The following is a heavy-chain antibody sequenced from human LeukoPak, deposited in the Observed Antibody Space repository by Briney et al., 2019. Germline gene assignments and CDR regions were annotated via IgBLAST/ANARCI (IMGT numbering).Heavy chain of an antibody. CDR1: GYNFVSYG. D-gene: IGHD3-3*01. Sequence: GASVKVSCKASGYNFVSYGIDWVRQAPGQGLEWLGWISPYSGTTIYAQNLQGRVTMTTDISTSTAYMELGNLKSDDTAVYFCARDHNYDFWSGSYTRWFDPWGQGTLVTVSS. CDR2: ISPYSGTT. CDR3: ARDHNYDFWSGSYTRWFDP. V-gene: IGHV1-18*04. J-gene: IGHJ5*02.